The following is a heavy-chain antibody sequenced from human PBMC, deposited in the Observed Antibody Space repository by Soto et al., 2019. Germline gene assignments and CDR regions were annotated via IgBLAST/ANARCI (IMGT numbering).Heavy chain of an antibody. J-gene: IGHJ6*02. Sequence: SVKVSCKASGFTFSSSAVQWVRQARGQRLEWIGRLVVGSENTNYAQKLQERVTITRDMSTSTAYMELNSLRSEDTAVYYCAAGSLLWFGELLVAHSYYYGMDVCGQRTTVTVSS. CDR1: GFTFSSSA. D-gene: IGHD3-10*01. V-gene: IGHV1-58*01. CDR3: AAGSLLWFGELLVAHSYYYGMDV. CDR2: LVVGSENT.